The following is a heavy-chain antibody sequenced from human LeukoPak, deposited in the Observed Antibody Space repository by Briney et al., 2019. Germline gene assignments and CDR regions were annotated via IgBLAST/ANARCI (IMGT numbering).Heavy chain of an antibody. CDR2: ISSSGRST. D-gene: IGHD6-19*01. J-gene: IGHJ5*02. CDR1: GFTFSDYY. V-gene: IGHV3-11*04. Sequence: GGSLRLSCAASGFTFSDYYMSWIRQAPGKGLEWVSYISSSGRSTNYADSVKGRFTISRDNAKNSLYLQMNSLRAEDMAVYYCARDSSGWYHWFDPWGQGTLVTVSS. CDR3: ARDSSGWYHWFDP.